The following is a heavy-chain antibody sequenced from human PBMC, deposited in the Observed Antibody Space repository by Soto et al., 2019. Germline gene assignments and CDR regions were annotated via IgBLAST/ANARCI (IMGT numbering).Heavy chain of an antibody. J-gene: IGHJ6*02. CDR1: GYTFTAYY. Sequence: QVQLVQSGAEVKEPGDSVRVSCEASGYTFTAYYIHWVRQAPGQGLEWMGWINPKFGDTTYAQDFQGRVSMTRDMYISTVYMELGRLTSDDTAIYYCARNMDYYYGRGSGHGLGVWGQGTTVTV. CDR2: INPKFGDT. V-gene: IGHV1-2*02. D-gene: IGHD3-10*02. CDR3: ARNMDYYYGRGSGHGLGV.